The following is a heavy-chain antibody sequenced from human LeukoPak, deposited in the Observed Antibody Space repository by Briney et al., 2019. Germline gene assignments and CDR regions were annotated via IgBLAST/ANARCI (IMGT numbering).Heavy chain of an antibody. J-gene: IGHJ3*02. CDR2: IYHSGST. CDR1: GGSISSSNW. Sequence: SETLSLTCTVSGGSISSSNWWSWVRQPPGKGLEWIGEIYHSGSTNYNPSLKSRVTISVDTSKNQLSLKLSSVTAADTAVYYCEGGPNAFDIWGQGTMVTVSS. CDR3: EGGPNAFDI. V-gene: IGHV4-4*02.